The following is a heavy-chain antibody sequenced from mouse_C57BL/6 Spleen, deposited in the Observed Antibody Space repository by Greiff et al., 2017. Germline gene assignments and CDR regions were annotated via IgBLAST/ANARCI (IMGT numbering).Heavy chain of an antibody. CDR2: IYPSDSET. CDR3: ARGGSSPYYFDY. CDR1: GYTFTSYW. Sequence: QVQLQQPGAELVRPGSSVKLSCKASGYTFTSYWMDWVKQRPGQGLAWIGNIYPSDSETHYNQKFKDKATLTVDKSSSTAYMQLSSLTSEDSAVYYCARGGSSPYYFDYWGQGTTLTVSS. D-gene: IGHD1-1*01. J-gene: IGHJ2*01. V-gene: IGHV1-61*01.